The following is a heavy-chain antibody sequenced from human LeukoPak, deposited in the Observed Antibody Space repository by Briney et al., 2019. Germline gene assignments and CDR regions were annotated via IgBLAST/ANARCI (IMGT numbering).Heavy chain of an antibody. CDR2: ISAYNGGT. CDR3: ARSTYVDY. V-gene: IGHV1-18*01. J-gene: IGHJ4*02. D-gene: IGHD2-2*01. CDR1: GYTFTSYG. Sequence: GASVKVSCKASGYTFTSYGISWVRQAPGQGLEWMGWISAYNGGTNYAQKFQGRVTMTRDTSISTAYMELSRLRSDDTAVYYCARSTYVDYWGQGTLVTVSS.